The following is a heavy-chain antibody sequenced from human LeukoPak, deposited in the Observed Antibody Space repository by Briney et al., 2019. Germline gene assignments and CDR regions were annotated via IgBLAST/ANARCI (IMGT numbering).Heavy chain of an antibody. J-gene: IGHJ3*02. CDR1: GGSISSYY. CDR3: ATCSGGSCYSAFDI. D-gene: IGHD2-15*01. Sequence: SETLSLTCTVSGGSISSYYWSWIWQPPGKGLEWIGYIYYCGSTNYNPSLKSRVTISVDTSKNQFSLKLSSVTAADTAVYYCATCSGGSCYSAFDIWGQGTMVTVSS. CDR2: IYYCGST. V-gene: IGHV4-59*08.